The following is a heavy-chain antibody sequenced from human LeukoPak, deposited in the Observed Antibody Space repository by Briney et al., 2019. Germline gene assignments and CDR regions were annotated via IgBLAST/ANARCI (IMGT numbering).Heavy chain of an antibody. J-gene: IGHJ4*02. D-gene: IGHD3-16*02. CDR1: GGSFSGYY. CDR2: INHSGST. V-gene: IGHV4-34*01. Sequence: SETLSLTCAVYGGSFSGYYWSWIRQPPGKGLEWIGEINHSGSTHYNPSLKSRVTISVDTSKNQFSLKLSSVTAADTAVYYCARGHMYYDYVWGSYRSVNFDYWGQGTLVTVSS. CDR3: ARGHMYYDYVWGSYRSVNFDY.